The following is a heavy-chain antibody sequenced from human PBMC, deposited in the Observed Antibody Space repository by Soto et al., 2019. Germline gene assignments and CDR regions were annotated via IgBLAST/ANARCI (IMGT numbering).Heavy chain of an antibody. V-gene: IGHV3-23*01. CDR2: ISGSGGST. CDR3: AKEVTTVTTHNYYYYGMDV. D-gene: IGHD4-17*01. CDR1: GFTFSSYA. J-gene: IGHJ6*02. Sequence: GGSLRLSCAASGFTFSSYAMSWVRQAPGKGLEWVSAISGSGGSTYYADSVKGRFTISRDNSKNTLYLQMNSLRAEDTAVYYCAKEVTTVTTHNYYYYGMDVWGQGTTVTVSS.